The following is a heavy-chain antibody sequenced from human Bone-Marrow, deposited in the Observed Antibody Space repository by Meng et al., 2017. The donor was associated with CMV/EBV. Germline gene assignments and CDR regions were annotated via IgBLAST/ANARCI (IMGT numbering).Heavy chain of an antibody. Sequence: SVKVSCKASGGTFSSYAINWVRQAPGQGLEWMGGIIPILGITNYAQKFQGRVTITADKSTSTAYMELSSLRSEDTAVYYCARDQGGRLGKNYYYYYGMDVWGQGNTVNVAS. CDR3: ARDQGGRLGKNYYYYYGMDV. D-gene: IGHD7-27*01. CDR1: GGTFSSYA. CDR2: IIPILGIT. J-gene: IGHJ6*02. V-gene: IGHV1-69*10.